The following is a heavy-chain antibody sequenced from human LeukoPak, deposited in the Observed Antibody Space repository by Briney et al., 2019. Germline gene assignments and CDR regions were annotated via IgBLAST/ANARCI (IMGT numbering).Heavy chain of an antibody. CDR1: GGSISSSSYY. CDR3: ARGIFGGSFYLDY. CDR2: IYYSGST. V-gene: IGHV4-39*01. Sequence: SETLSLTCTVSGGSISSSSYYWGWIRQPPGKGLEWIGSIYYSGSTYYNPSLKSRVTISVDTSKNQFSLKLSSVTAADTAVYYCARGIFGGSFYLDYWGQGTLVTVSS. D-gene: IGHD3-3*01. J-gene: IGHJ4*02.